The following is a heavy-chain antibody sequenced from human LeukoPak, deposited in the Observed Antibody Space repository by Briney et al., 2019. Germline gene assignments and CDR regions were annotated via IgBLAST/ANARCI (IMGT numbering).Heavy chain of an antibody. D-gene: IGHD2-2*01. Sequence: GGSLRLSCVGSGFNFMQYGMMWVRQAPGKGLEWVSTIHPSGINTHHADSVKGRFTISRDNSKNTLYLQMNSLRVEDTAIYYCARDPSTLLPTDDSWGQRTLVAVSS. CDR2: IHPSGINT. CDR3: ARDPSTLLPTDDS. CDR1: GFNFMQYG. J-gene: IGHJ4*02. V-gene: IGHV3-23*05.